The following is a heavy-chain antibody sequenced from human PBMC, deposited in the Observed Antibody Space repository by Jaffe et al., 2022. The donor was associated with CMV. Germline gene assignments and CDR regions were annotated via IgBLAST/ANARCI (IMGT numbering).Heavy chain of an antibody. CDR3: ARCKRDSSGWYSTYQGYYYYYMDV. D-gene: IGHD6-19*01. CDR1: GGTFSSYA. J-gene: IGHJ6*03. Sequence: QVQLVQSGAEVKKPGSSVKVSCKASGGTFSSYAISWVRQAPGQGLEWMGRIIPILGIANYAQKFQGRVTITADKSTSTAYMELSSLRSEDTAVYYCARCKRDSSGWYSTYQGYYYYYMDVWGKGTTVTVSS. CDR2: IIPILGIA. V-gene: IGHV1-69*09.